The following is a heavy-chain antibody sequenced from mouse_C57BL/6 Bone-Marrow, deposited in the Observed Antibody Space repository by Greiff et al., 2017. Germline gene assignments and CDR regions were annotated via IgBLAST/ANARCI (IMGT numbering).Heavy chain of an antibody. V-gene: IGHV1-53*01. J-gene: IGHJ4*01. CDR2: INPSNGGT. D-gene: IGHD2-3*01. CDR1: GYTFTSYW. Sequence: VQLQQPGTELVKPGASVKLSCKASGYTFTSYWMHWVKQRPGQGLEWIGNINPSNGGTNYNEKFKSKATLTVDKSSSTAYMQLRSLTSEDSAVYYCARYDGYFYAMDYWGQGTSVTVSS. CDR3: ARYDGYFYAMDY.